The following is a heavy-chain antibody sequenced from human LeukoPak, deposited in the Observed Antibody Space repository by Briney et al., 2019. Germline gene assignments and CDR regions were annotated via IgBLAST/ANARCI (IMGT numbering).Heavy chain of an antibody. V-gene: IGHV1-18*01. CDR3: ARDQREPLRAFDI. CDR1: GYTFTSYD. Sequence: VASVKVSCKASGYTFTSYDINWVRQATGQGLEWMGWISAYNGNTNYAQKLQGRVTMTTDTSTSTAYMELRSLRSDDTAVYYCARDQREPLRAFDIWGQGTMVTVSS. CDR2: ISAYNGNT. D-gene: IGHD1-26*01. J-gene: IGHJ3*02.